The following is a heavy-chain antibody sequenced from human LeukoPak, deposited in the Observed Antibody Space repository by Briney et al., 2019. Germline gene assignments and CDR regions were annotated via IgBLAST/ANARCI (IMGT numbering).Heavy chain of an antibody. CDR1: GFTFSSYS. J-gene: IGHJ6*02. CDR2: ISSDGSNK. Sequence: ARSLRLSCAVSGFTFSSYSMDWVCQTPAKGRECEAVISSDGSNKYYAYSVKGRFTIPRDNSKNTLYLQMNSLRAEDTSVYYCAKDTSATYYYYGMDVGGQGTTVTVSS. CDR3: AKDTSATYYYYGMDV. V-gene: IGHV3-30*18.